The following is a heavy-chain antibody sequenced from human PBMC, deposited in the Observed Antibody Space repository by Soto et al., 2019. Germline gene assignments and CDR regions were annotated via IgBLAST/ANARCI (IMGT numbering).Heavy chain of an antibody. CDR1: GYTFTSYG. J-gene: IGHJ4*02. Sequence: ASVKVSCKASGYTFTSYGISWVRQAPGQGLEWMGWISAYNGNTNYAQKLQGRVTMTTDTSTSTAYMELRSLRSDDTAVYYCVICVGHLRGDFPAYWGQGSLVTVSS. CDR2: ISAYNGNT. D-gene: IGHD2-21*02. CDR3: VICVGHLRGDFPAY. V-gene: IGHV1-18*01.